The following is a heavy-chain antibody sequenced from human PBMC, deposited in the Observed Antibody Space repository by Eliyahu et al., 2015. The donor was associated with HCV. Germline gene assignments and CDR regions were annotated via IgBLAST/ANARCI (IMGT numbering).Heavy chain of an antibody. CDR2: FIPIFSTA. J-gene: IGHJ5*02. CDR3: ATDGIVGTSKWFDP. D-gene: IGHD1-26*01. V-gene: IGHV1-69*01. CDR1: GGTFSSYA. Sequence: QVQLVQSGAEVKKPGSSVKVSCKASGGTFSSYAISWVRQAPGQGLEWMGGFIPIFSTANYAQRFQGRVTITADESTSTAYMELSSLRSEDTAIYYCATDGIVGTSKWFDPWGQGTLVTVSS.